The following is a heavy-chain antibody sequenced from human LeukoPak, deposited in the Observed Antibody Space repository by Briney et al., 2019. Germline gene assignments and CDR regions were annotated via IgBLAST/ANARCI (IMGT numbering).Heavy chain of an antibody. Sequence: GGSLRLSCAASGFTLSSYAMSWVRQGPGKGLEWVSAISVSGNTYHADSVKGRFTISRDSYKNTLYLQMNGLRAEDAAVYYCAKAPVTTCSGAYCYPFDYWGQGTLVTVSS. CDR2: ISVSGNT. J-gene: IGHJ4*02. CDR3: AKAPVTTCSGAYCYPFDY. CDR1: GFTLSSYA. D-gene: IGHD2-15*01. V-gene: IGHV3-23*01.